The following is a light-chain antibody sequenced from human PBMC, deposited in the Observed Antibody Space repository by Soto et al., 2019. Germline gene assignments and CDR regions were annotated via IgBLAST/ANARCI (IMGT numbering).Light chain of an antibody. CDR2: GAS. CDR1: QSVSSN. Sequence: EIVMTQSPATLSVSPGERATLSCRASQSVSSNLAWYQQKPGQAPRLLIYGASTRATGIPARFSGSGSGTEFTLTISSLQSEDFAVYSCQQYNNWRPFTFGPGTKVDIK. V-gene: IGKV3-15*01. CDR3: QQYNNWRPFT. J-gene: IGKJ3*01.